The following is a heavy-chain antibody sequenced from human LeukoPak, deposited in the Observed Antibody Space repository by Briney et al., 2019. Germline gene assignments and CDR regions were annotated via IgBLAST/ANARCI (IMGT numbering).Heavy chain of an antibody. J-gene: IGHJ4*02. D-gene: IGHD1-26*01. V-gene: IGHV3-66*01. CDR2: VYSGGST. CDR3: ARAGGGNGVGATYYFDY. CDR1: GFTVSSNY. Sequence: GGSLRLSCAASGFTVSSNYMSWFRQAPGKGLEWVSVVYSGGSTYYADSVKGRSTISRDNSKNTLYLQMNSLRAEDTAVYYCARAGGGNGVGATYYFDYWGQGTLVTVSS.